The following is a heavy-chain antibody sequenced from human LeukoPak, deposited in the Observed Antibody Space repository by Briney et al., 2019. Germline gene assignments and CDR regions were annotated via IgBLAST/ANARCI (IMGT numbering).Heavy chain of an antibody. D-gene: IGHD2-21*01. CDR3: ASSSLVVVVTYGFDI. CDR1: NGPITSTKW. Sequence: PSETLSLTCTVSNGPITSTKWWSWVRRPPGKGLEWIGEISHTGSANYNPSFNSRVTMSVDKSKNQFSLNLKSVTAADTALYYCASSSLVVVVTYGFDIWGRGTAVTVSS. J-gene: IGHJ3*02. CDR2: ISHTGSA. V-gene: IGHV4-4*02.